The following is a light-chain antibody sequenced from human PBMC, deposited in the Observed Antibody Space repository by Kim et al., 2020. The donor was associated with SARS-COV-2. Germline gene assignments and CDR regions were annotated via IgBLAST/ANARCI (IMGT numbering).Light chain of an antibody. Sequence: DIQVTQSPSSLSASIGDRVAITCRASESINNNLNWYQQKPGKVPKLLIYTASNLQSGVPSRFSGGGYGTDFTLTISSLQPEDFATYYCQESYSTFTWTFGQGTKVDIK. CDR3: QESYSTFTWT. J-gene: IGKJ1*01. V-gene: IGKV1-39*01. CDR1: ESINNN. CDR2: TAS.